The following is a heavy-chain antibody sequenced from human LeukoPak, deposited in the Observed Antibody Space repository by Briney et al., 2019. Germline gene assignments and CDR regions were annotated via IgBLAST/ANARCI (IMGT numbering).Heavy chain of an antibody. Sequence: GGSLRLSCAASGFTFSSYSMNWVRQAPGKGLEWVSSISGSSSYIYYADSVKGRFTISRDNAKNSLYLQMSSLRADDTAVYYCARDRNLGSQFDYWGQGTLVTVSS. J-gene: IGHJ4*02. CDR1: GFTFSSYS. D-gene: IGHD6-13*01. CDR2: ISGSSSYI. V-gene: IGHV3-21*01. CDR3: ARDRNLGSQFDY.